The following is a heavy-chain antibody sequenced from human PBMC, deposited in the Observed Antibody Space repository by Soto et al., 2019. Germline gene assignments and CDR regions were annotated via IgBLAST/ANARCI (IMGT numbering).Heavy chain of an antibody. CDR1: GYTFTSYD. D-gene: IGHD3-3*01. Sequence: QVKLVQSGAEVKKPGASLKVSCKASGYTFTSYDINWVRQATGQGREWMGWMNPNSGNTGYAQKFQGRVTMTRNTSISTAYMELSSLRSEDTAVYYCARRPITIFGVVIDSPIDNCFDPWGQGALVTVSS. J-gene: IGHJ5*02. V-gene: IGHV1-8*01. CDR2: MNPNSGNT. CDR3: ARRPITIFGVVIDSPIDNCFDP.